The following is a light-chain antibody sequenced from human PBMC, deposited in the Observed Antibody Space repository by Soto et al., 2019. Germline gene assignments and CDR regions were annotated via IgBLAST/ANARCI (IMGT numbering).Light chain of an antibody. Sequence: EIGLTQTPGTLSLSPGERATLSCRASQSVSSTYLVGYQQTPGQAPRLLIYGATSRASGIPDRFSGSGSGTDFPLTISRLEPEDFAVYYCQQFGDSLTFGPGTKVDIK. CDR2: GAT. CDR3: QQFGDSLT. J-gene: IGKJ3*01. CDR1: QSVSSTY. V-gene: IGKV3-20*01.